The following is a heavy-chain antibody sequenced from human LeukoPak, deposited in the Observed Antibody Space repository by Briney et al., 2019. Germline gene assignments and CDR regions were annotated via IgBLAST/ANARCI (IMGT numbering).Heavy chain of an antibody. D-gene: IGHD2-15*01. Sequence: GGSLRLSCAASGFTFSSYEMNWVRQAPGKGLECVSYISSSGSTIYYADSVKGRFTISRDNAKNSLYLQMNSLRAEDTAVYYCASWGVVVVAALDVWGQGTTVTVSS. CDR1: GFTFSSYE. V-gene: IGHV3-48*03. J-gene: IGHJ6*02. CDR3: ASWGVVVVAALDV. CDR2: ISSSGSTI.